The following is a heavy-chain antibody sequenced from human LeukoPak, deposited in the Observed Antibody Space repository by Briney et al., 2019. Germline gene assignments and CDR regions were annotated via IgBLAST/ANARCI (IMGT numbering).Heavy chain of an antibody. Sequence: SETLSLTCAVYGGSFSGYHWSWIRQPPGKGLEWIGEINHSGSTNYNPSLKSRVTMSVDTSKNQFSLKLSSVTAADTAVYYCARDSVRGVDLDVWGKGTTVTISS. D-gene: IGHD3-10*01. J-gene: IGHJ6*04. CDR1: GGSFSGYH. CDR2: INHSGST. CDR3: ARDSVRGVDLDV. V-gene: IGHV4-34*01.